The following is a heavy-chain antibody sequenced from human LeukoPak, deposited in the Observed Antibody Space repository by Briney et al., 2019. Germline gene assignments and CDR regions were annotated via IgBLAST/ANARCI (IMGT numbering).Heavy chain of an antibody. CDR2: LSSGGINK. CDR3: ARDHAGSGRAFDY. V-gene: IGHV3-30*03. CDR1: GFTFSTYG. Sequence: PGGSLRLSCAASGFTFSTYGIHLVRQAPGKGLEWVGLLSSGGINKHYADSVKGRFIISRDNSMNTLYLQMNSLGVEDTAVYYCARDHAGSGRAFDYWGQGTLVTVSS. D-gene: IGHD2-15*01. J-gene: IGHJ4*02.